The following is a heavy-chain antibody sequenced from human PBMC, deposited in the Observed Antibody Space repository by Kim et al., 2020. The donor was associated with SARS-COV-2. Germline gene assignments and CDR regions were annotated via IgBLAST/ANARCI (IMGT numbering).Heavy chain of an antibody. V-gene: IGHV4-34*01. CDR1: GGSFSGYY. CDR2: INHSGST. Sequence: SETLSLTCAVYGGSFSGYYWSWIRQPPGKGLEWIGEINHSGSTNYNPSLKSRVTISVDTSKNQFSLKLSSVTAADTAVYYCARYPDTADYYGMDVWGQGTTVTVSS. CDR3: ARYPDTADYYGMDV. D-gene: IGHD5-18*01. J-gene: IGHJ6*02.